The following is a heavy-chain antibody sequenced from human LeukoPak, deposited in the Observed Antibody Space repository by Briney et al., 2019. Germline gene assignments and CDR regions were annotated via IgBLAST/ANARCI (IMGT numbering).Heavy chain of an antibody. J-gene: IGHJ4*02. CDR3: ARHLPYSSGWDPEDY. D-gene: IGHD6-19*01. Sequence: ASVKVSCKASGYTFTGYYMHWVRQAPGQGLEWMGWINPNSGGTNYAQKFQGRVTTTRDTSISTAYMELSRLRSDDTAVYYCARHLPYSSGWDPEDYWGQGTLVTVSS. V-gene: IGHV1-2*02. CDR1: GYTFTGYY. CDR2: INPNSGGT.